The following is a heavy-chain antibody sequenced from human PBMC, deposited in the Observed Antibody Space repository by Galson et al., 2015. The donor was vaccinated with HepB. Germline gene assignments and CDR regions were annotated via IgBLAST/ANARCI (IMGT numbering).Heavy chain of an antibody. CDR2: MNPNSGNT. D-gene: IGHD3-22*01. J-gene: IGHJ4*02. Sequence: SVKVSCKASGYTFTSYDINWVRQATGQGLEWMGWMNPNSGNTGYAQKFQGRVTMTRNTSISTAYMELSSLRSEDTAVYYCARGSPYYYDSSGYSFDYWGQGTLVTVSS. CDR3: ARGSPYYYDSSGYSFDY. CDR1: GYTFTSYD. V-gene: IGHV1-8*01.